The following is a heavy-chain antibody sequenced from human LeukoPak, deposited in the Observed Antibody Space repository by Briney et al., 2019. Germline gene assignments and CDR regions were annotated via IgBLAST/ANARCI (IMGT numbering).Heavy chain of an antibody. CDR2: IIPIFGTA. V-gene: IGHV1-69*05. CDR1: GGTFNNSA. D-gene: IGHD2-15*01. Sequence: SVKVTCKTSGGTFNNSAISWVRQAPGQGLEWMGGIIPIFGTANYAQKFQGRVTITTDESTSTAYMELSSLRSEDTAVYYCARGGGSGSSHLDPWGQGTLVTVSS. CDR3: ARGGGSGSSHLDP. J-gene: IGHJ5*02.